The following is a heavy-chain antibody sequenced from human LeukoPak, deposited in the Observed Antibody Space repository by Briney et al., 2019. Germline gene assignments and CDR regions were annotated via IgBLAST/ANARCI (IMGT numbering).Heavy chain of an antibody. J-gene: IGHJ4*02. CDR2: MNPTSGHA. V-gene: IGHV1-8*01. Sequence: ASVKVSCKASGYTFTSYDINWVRQATGQGLGWMGWMNPTSGHAGYAQSFQGRVAMTRDTSITTAYMELNSLTSDDTAVYYCARSPVGVRKKHDFWGQGTLVIVSS. CDR3: ARSPVGVRKKHDF. D-gene: IGHD3-10*01. CDR1: GYTFTSYD.